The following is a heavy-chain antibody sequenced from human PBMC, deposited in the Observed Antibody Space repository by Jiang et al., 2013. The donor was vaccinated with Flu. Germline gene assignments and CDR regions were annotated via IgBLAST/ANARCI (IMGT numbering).Heavy chain of an antibody. J-gene: IGHJ6*02. CDR1: GFSLSTSGMC. D-gene: IGHD4-17*01. Sequence: KPTQTLTLTCTFSGFSLSTSGMCVSWIRQPPGKALEWLALIDWDDDKYYSTSLKTRLTISKDTSKNQVVLTMTNMDPVDTATYYCARMSTTVTSYYYYYGMDVWGQGTTVTVSS. CDR3: ARMSTTVTSYYYYYGMDV. CDR2: IDWDDDK. V-gene: IGHV2-70*01.